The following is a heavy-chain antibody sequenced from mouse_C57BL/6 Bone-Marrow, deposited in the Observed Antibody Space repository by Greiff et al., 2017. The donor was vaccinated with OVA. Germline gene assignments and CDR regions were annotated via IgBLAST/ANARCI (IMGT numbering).Heavy chain of an antibody. CDR1: GFTFSDYG. J-gene: IGHJ1*03. V-gene: IGHV5-17*01. D-gene: IGHD2-5*01. CDR3: AFYSNLYWYFDV. Sequence: DVKLVESGGGLVKPGGSLKLSCAASGFTFSDYGMHWVRQAPEKGLEWVAYISSGSSTIYYADTVKGRFTISRDNAKNTLFLQMTSLRSEDTAMYYCAFYSNLYWYFDVWGTGTTVTVSS. CDR2: ISSGSSTI.